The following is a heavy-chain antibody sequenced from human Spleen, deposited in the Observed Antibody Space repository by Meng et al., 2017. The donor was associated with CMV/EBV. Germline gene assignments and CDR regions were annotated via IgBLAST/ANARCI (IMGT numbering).Heavy chain of an antibody. CDR2: INDIGDT. V-gene: IGHV4-34*01. CDR1: GGSFSGYY. Sequence: QVPLRVGGAGRLKPSALFALTCVVYGGSFSGYYWGWIRQSPGKGLEWIGEINDIGDTNYNPSLKSRVTISVDTSKNRFSLKLSSVTAADRAVYYCTRRTLPFEVWGQGTLVTVSS. CDR3: TRRTLPFEV. D-gene: IGHD1-14*01. J-gene: IGHJ4*02.